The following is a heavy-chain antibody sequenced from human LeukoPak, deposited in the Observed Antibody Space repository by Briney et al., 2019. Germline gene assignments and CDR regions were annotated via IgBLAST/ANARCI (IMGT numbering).Heavy chain of an antibody. CDR3: TRVGYIDEGIDY. CDR1: GFPLSDAW. CDR2: IKQDGSKK. D-gene: IGHD5-24*01. V-gene: IGHV3-7*04. Sequence: PGGSLRLSCAVSGFPLSDAWMNWVRQAPGKGLEWVANIKQDGSKKSYVDSVKGRFTISRDNAKNSLYLQMNSLRAEDTAIYYCTRVGYIDEGIDYWGQGTLVTVSS. J-gene: IGHJ4*02.